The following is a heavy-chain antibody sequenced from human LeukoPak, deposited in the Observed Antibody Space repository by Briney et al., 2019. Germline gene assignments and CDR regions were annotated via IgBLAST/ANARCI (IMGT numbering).Heavy chain of an antibody. J-gene: IGHJ4*02. CDR1: GYTFTSYD. V-gene: IGHV1-8*01. CDR3: ARRLGYCSDGSCYSLNY. CDR2: MNPNSGNT. Sequence: ASVNVSCKASGYTFTSYDINWVRQAPGQGLEWMGWMNPNSGNTGYAQKFQGRVAMTRNSSISTAYMELSSLRSEDTAVYYCARRLGYCSDGSCYSLNYWGQGTLVTVSS. D-gene: IGHD2-15*01.